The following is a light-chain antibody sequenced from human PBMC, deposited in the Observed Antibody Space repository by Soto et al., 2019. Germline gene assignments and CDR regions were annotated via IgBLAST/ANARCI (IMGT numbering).Light chain of an antibody. J-gene: IGKJ1*01. V-gene: IGKV1-5*03. CDR2: KAS. Sequence: IQMTQSPSTLSGSVGDRVTITFRASQTISSWLAWYQQKPGKAPKLLIYKASTLKSGVPSRFSGSGSGTEFTLTISSLQPDDFATYYCQHYNSYSEAFGQGTKG. CDR1: QTISSW. CDR3: QHYNSYSEA.